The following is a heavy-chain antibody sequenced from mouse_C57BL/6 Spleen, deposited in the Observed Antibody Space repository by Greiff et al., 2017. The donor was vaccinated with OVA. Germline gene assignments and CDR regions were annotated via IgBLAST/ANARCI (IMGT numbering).Heavy chain of an antibody. J-gene: IGHJ3*01. CDR3: ARGGDYDGFAY. CDR2: ISYDGSN. Sequence: DVQLQESGPGLVKPSQSLSLTCSVTGYSITSGYYWNWIRQFPGNKLEWMGYISYDGSNNYNPSLKNRISITRDTSKNQFFLKLNSVTTEDTATYYCARGGDYDGFAYWGQGTLVTVSA. D-gene: IGHD1-1*01. V-gene: IGHV3-6*01. CDR1: GYSITSGYY.